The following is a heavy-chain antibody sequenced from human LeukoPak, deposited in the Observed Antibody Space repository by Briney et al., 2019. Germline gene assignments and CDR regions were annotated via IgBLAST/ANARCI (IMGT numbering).Heavy chain of an antibody. J-gene: IGHJ6*02. CDR2: THHSGST. CDR3: ARGDYYRMDV. V-gene: IGHV4-4*02. CDR1: GDSITNSDW. D-gene: IGHD3-16*01. Sequence: PSETLSLTCTVSGDSITNSDWWSWVRQPPGQELEWVRETHHSGSTNYNPSLKGRVTILIDKSKSQFSLMLSSVTAADTAVYYCARGDYYRMDVWGQGTTVTVSS.